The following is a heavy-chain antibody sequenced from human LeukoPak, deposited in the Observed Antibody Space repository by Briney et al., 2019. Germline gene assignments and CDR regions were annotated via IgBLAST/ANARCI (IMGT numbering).Heavy chain of an antibody. V-gene: IGHV3-74*01. CDR1: GFTFSSYW. CDR3: ASGGVSSGKSIDY. CDR2: INSDGSST. J-gene: IGHJ4*02. D-gene: IGHD3-22*01. Sequence: GGSLRLSCAASGFTFSSYWMHWVRQAPGKRLVWVSRINSDGSSTNYADSVKGRFTISRDNAKNTLYLQMNSLRAEDTAVYYCASGGVSSGKSIDYWGQGTLVTVSS.